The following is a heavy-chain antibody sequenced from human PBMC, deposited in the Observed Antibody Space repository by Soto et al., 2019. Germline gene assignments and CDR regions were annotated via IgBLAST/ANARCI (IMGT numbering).Heavy chain of an antibody. CDR2: ISGSGGSA. V-gene: IGHV3-23*01. Sequence: PGGFLRLSCAASGFTFSSYAMSWVRQAPGKGLEWVSAISGSGGSAYYADSVKGRLTISRDNSKNTLYLQMNSLRAEDTAVYYCAKDYIWGSYRPNYFDYWGQGTLVTVSS. D-gene: IGHD3-16*02. CDR3: AKDYIWGSYRPNYFDY. J-gene: IGHJ4*02. CDR1: GFTFSSYA.